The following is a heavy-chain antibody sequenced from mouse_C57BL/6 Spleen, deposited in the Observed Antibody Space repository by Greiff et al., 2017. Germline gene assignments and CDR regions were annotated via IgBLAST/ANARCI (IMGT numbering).Heavy chain of an antibody. D-gene: IGHD1-1*01. CDR3: SNCYYGSSYWYFDV. J-gene: IGHJ1*03. Sequence: QVQLQQSDAELVKPGASVKLSCKVSGYTFTDHTIHWMKQRPEQGLEWIGYIYPRDGSTKYHETFKGQATLSVDNASNTAYMQLNSLTSENSAVYFCSNCYYGSSYWYFDVWGTGTTVTVSS. CDR2: IYPRDGST. CDR1: GYTFTDHT. V-gene: IGHV1-78*01.